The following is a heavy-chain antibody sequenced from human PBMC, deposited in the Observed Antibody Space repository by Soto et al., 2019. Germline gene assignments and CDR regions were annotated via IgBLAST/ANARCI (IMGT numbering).Heavy chain of an antibody. V-gene: IGHV3-21*01. CDR3: ARGVYYFDY. CDR2: ISSGSSYI. CDR1: GFTFSTYT. Sequence: EVQLVESGGGLVKPGGSLRISCAASGFTFSTYTLNWVRQAPGKGLEWASSISSGSSYIYYAGSVKGRFTISRDNAKNSLYLQMNSLRAEDTAVYYCARGVYYFDYWGQGTLVTVSS. J-gene: IGHJ4*02.